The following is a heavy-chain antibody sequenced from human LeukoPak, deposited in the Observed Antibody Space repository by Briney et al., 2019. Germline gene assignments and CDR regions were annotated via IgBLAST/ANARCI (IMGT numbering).Heavy chain of an antibody. J-gene: IGHJ4*02. CDR2: IKHKYDGGTT. V-gene: IGHV3-15*05. Sequence: GGSLRLSCAASGFTFSSYEMNWVRQAPGKGLEWVGLIKHKYDGGTTDYAAPVKGRFTISRDDSKNTLYLQMNTLRTEDTAVYYCVTVGRQFSRYLDYWGQGTLITVSS. CDR3: VTVGRQFSRYLDY. CDR1: GFTFSSYE. D-gene: IGHD6-6*01.